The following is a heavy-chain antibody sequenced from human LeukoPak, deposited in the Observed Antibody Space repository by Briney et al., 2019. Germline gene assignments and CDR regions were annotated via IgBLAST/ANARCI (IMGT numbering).Heavy chain of an antibody. Sequence: SETLSLTCTVSGGSISSSSYYWGWIRQPPGKGLEWIGSIYYSGSTNYNPSLKSRVTISVDTSKNQFSLKLSSVTAADTAVYYCARGRGAVAFDYWGQGTLVTVSS. J-gene: IGHJ4*02. V-gene: IGHV4-39*07. D-gene: IGHD6-19*01. CDR3: ARGRGAVAFDY. CDR2: IYYSGST. CDR1: GGSISSSSYY.